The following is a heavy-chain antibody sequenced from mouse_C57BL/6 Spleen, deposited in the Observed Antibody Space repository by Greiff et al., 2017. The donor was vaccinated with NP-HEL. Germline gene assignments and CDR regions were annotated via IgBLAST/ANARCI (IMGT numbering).Heavy chain of an antibody. V-gene: IGHV1-62-2*01. CDR1: GYTFTEYT. CDR3: ARHEEGYGSRSYWYFDD. Sequence: QVQLQQSGAELVKPGASVKLSCKASGYTFTEYTIHWVKQRSGQGLEWIGWFYPGSGSIKYNEKFKDKATLTADKSSSTVYMALSRLTSEDSAVYFCARHEEGYGSRSYWYFDDWGTGTTVTVSS. J-gene: IGHJ1*03. CDR2: FYPGSGSI. D-gene: IGHD1-1*01.